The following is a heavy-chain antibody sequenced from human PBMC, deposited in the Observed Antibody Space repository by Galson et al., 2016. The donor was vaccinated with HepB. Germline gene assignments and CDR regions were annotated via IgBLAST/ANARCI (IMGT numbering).Heavy chain of an antibody. CDR3: ATSDYDNFGPLGWFDP. V-gene: IGHV3-66*01. CDR2: LYDSGSP. CDR1: GFTVTNNY. Sequence: SLRLSCAASGFTVTNNYMSWVRQAPGKGLEWVSILYDSGSPYYADSVKGRFTISRDNSKNTLYLQMNSLRVEDTAVYYCATSDYDNFGPLGWFDPWGQGTQVTVAS. J-gene: IGHJ5*02. D-gene: IGHD4-11*01.